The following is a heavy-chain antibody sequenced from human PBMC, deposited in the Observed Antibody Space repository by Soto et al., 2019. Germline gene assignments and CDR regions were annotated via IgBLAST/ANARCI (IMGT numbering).Heavy chain of an antibody. CDR1: GFTFSTYW. J-gene: IGHJ4*02. V-gene: IGHV3-74*01. Sequence: HPGGSLRLSCAASGFTFSTYWMHWVRQAPGKGLVWVSHISSDGSNTYYADSVKGRFTISRDNAKNTLYLQMNSLRTEDTAVYYCASDSSGYFFYWGQGALVTVSS. CDR3: ASDSSGYFFY. CDR2: ISSDGSNT. D-gene: IGHD3-22*01.